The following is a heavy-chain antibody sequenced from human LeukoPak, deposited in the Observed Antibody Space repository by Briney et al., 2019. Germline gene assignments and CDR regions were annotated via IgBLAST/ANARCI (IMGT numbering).Heavy chain of an antibody. CDR3: VSGDTGSGYYY. CDR2: ITGGGDSA. D-gene: IGHD3-22*01. CDR1: GFTFSSHA. V-gene: IGHV3-23*01. J-gene: IGHJ4*02. Sequence: GGSLRLSCGASGFTFSSHAMSWVRQTPERGLEWVSAITGGGDSAHYPDSVKGRFTISRDNSKNTLYLQMNNLGAEDTALYYCVSGDTGSGYYYWGQGTLVTVSS.